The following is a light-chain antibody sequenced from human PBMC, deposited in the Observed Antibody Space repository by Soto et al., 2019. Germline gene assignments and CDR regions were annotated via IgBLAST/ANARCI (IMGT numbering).Light chain of an antibody. CDR2: EVS. CDR3: SSYAGSNKV. J-gene: IGLJ2*01. CDR1: SGDVGGYNY. Sequence: QSVLTQPPSASGSPGQSVTISCTGTSGDVGGYNYVSWYQQHPGKAPKLMIYEVSKRPSGVPDRFSGSKSGNTASLTVSGLQAEEEADYYCSSYAGSNKVFGGGTQLTVL. V-gene: IGLV2-8*01.